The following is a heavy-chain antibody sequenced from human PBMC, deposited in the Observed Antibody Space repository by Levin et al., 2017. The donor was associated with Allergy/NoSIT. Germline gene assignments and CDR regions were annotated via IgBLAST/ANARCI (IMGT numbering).Heavy chain of an antibody. CDR3: ARQLGNFWSGYNYVDY. D-gene: IGHD3-3*01. CDR1: GFTFSSYE. CDR2: ISSSGSTI. J-gene: IGHJ4*02. V-gene: IGHV3-48*03. Sequence: GESLKISCAASGFTFSSYEMNWVRQAPGKGLEWVSYISSSGSTIYYADSVKGRFTISSDNAKNSLYLQMNSLRAEDTAVYYCARQLGNFWSGYNYVDYWGQGTLVTVSS.